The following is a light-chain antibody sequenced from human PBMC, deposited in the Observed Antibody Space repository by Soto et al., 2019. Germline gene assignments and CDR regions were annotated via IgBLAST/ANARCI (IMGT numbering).Light chain of an antibody. CDR2: ANN. V-gene: IGLV1-40*01. CDR1: SSNIGAGYD. Sequence: QAVVTQPPSVSGAPGQRVTISCTGSSSNIGAGYDVHWYQQLPGVAPKLLIYANNNRPSGVPDRFSGSKSGTSASLAITGLQAEDEADYYCQSYDRSLNRVFGGGTKLTVL. CDR3: QSYDRSLNRV. J-gene: IGLJ3*02.